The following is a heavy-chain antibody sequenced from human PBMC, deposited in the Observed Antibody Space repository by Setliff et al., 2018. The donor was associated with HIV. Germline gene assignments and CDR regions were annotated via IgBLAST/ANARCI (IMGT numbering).Heavy chain of an antibody. V-gene: IGHV3-23*01. Sequence: GSLRLSCAASGFTFNSYAMSWVRQAPGKGLEWVSSITESGGTYYADSVKGRFTISRDTSKNTVYLQMNSLTSEDTAIYYCASAFTTNYFYFNYWGQGTLVTVSS. CDR2: ITESGGT. D-gene: IGHD3-3*02. CDR3: ASAFTTNYFYFNY. CDR1: GFTFNSYA. J-gene: IGHJ4*02.